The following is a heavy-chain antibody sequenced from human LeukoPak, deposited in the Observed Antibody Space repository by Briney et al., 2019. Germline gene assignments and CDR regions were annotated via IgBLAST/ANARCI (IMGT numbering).Heavy chain of an antibody. CDR3: ARGFGTGST. CDR1: GYTFTSYY. D-gene: IGHD3-10*01. Sequence: ASVKVSCKASGYTFTSYYMHWVRQAPAQGLEWMGIINPSGGSTSYAQKFQGRVTVIRSTSSSTVYMELSSRPSEGMAEYDCARGFGTGSTWGQGTLVAVSS. J-gene: IGHJ5*02. V-gene: IGHV1-46*01. CDR2: INPSGGST.